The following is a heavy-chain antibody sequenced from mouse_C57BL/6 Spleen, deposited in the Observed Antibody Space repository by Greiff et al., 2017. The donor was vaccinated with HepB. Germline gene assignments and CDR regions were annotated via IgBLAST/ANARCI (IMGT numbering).Heavy chain of an antibody. V-gene: IGHV1-55*01. Sequence: QVQLKQPGAELVKPGASVKMSCKASGYTFTSYWITWVKQRPGQGLEWIGDIYPGSGSTNYNEKFKSKATLTVDTSSSTAYMQLSSLTSEDSAVYYCARGVIYYDYDVGFAYWGQGTLVTVSA. CDR1: GYTFTSYW. CDR2: IYPGSGST. D-gene: IGHD2-4*01. CDR3: ARGVIYYDYDVGFAY. J-gene: IGHJ3*01.